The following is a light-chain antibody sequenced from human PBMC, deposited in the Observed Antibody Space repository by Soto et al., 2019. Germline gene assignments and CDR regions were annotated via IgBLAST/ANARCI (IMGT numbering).Light chain of an antibody. CDR3: QSYDTSLRGYV. CDR1: NSNIGAGYD. J-gene: IGLJ1*01. Sequence: QSVLTQPPSVSEAPGQRVTISCTGSNSNIGAGYDVHWYQQLPGTAPKLLIYDNSNRPSGVPDRFSGSKSGTSASLAITGLQAEDEADYYCQSYDTSLRGYVFGSGTKVTVL. CDR2: DNS. V-gene: IGLV1-40*01.